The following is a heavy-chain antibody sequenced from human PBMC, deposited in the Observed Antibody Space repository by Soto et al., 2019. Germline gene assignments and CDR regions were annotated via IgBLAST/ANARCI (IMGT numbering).Heavy chain of an antibody. Sequence: GGSLRLSCAASGFTFSSSAISWVRQAPGKRLEWVSAVSANGQGIYYADSVRGRFTISRDNSKNTVFLHMDSLSAEDTAVYYCAKDRHYPRDYFHYWGQGTLVTVSS. CDR2: VSANGQGI. CDR1: GFTFSSSA. D-gene: IGHD3-10*01. J-gene: IGHJ4*02. CDR3: AKDRHYPRDYFHY. V-gene: IGHV3-23*01.